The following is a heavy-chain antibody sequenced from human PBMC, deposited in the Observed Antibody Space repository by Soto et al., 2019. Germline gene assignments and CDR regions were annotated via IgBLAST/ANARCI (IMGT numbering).Heavy chain of an antibody. V-gene: IGHV6-1*01. CDR1: GDSVSSSSAA. CDR2: TYYRSKWIH. J-gene: IGHJ6*02. CDR3: AGVVWFRGMDV. D-gene: IGHD3-16*01. Sequence: RSQTLSLTCDISGDSVSSSSAAWNWIRQSPSRGLEWLGRTYYRSKWIHEYTVSMESRITINPDTSKNQISLHIYSVTAEDTAVYYCAGVVWFRGMDVWGQGTPVTVSS.